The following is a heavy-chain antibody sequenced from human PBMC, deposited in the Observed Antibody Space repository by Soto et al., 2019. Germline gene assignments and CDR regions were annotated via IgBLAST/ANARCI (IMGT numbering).Heavy chain of an antibody. CDR2: ISSSSSYI. J-gene: IGHJ4*02. D-gene: IGHD4-4*01. CDR3: AREDYSNFDY. CDR1: GFTFSSYS. Sequence: GVSLRLSCAASGFTFSSYSMNWVRQAPGKGLEWVSSISSSSSYIYSADSVKGRFTISRDNAKNSLYLQMNSLRAEDTAVYYCAREDYSNFDYWGQGTLVTVSS. V-gene: IGHV3-21*01.